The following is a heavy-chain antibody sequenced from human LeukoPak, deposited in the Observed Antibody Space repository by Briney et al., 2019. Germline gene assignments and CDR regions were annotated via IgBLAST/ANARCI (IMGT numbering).Heavy chain of an antibody. CDR3: ARDAYSCSSFDY. CDR1: GFIFSIYT. J-gene: IGHJ4*02. Sequence: GGSLRLSCAVSGFIFSIYTMNWVRQAPGKGLEWVSSITSGSNYIYYADSVKGRFTISRDNAKNSLYLQMNSLRAEDTAVYYCARDAYSCSSFDYWGQGTLVTVSS. D-gene: IGHD6-13*01. CDR2: ITSGSNYI. V-gene: IGHV3-21*01.